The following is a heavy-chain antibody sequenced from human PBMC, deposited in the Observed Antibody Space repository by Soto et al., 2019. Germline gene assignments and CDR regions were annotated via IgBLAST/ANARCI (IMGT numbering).Heavy chain of an antibody. CDR1: GGTLSNYN. D-gene: IGHD1-26*01. V-gene: IGHV1-69*02. J-gene: IGHJ4*02. CDR2: FFPVHDKG. Sequence: QVQLLQSGAEVKKPGSSVKVSCKASGGTLSNYNINWARQAPGQGLEWMGRFFPVHDKGNYAQRFQGRVTIVADKSTNTAYLDLSSLTSEDTAMYYCTISRPGRSGSLDSWGQGTLVTVSS. CDR3: TISRPGRSGSLDS.